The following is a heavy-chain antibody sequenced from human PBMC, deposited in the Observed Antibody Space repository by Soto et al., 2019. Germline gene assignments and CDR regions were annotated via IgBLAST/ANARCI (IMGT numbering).Heavy chain of an antibody. CDR2: ISGSGVST. J-gene: IGHJ3*01. D-gene: IGHD2-2*01. V-gene: IGHV3-23*01. CDR1: GFIFSNSA. CDR3: GRPRGNPARAGAFGL. Sequence: EVQLLESGGDLAPPGGSLRLSCAASGFIFSNSAMSWVRQAPGKGPEWVSTISGSGVSTYYTDSVKGRFTISRDNSNNMLSLQVTTLQADDTAVFYGGRPRGNPARAGAFGLWGRGTMVTVSS.